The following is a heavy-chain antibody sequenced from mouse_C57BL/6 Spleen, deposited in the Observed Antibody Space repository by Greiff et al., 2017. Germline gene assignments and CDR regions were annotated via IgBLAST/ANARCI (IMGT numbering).Heavy chain of an antibody. V-gene: IGHV1-64*01. CDR1: GYTFTSYW. CDR3: AGRDDYDGDFDY. D-gene: IGHD2-4*01. Sequence: QVQLQQPGAELVKPGASVKLSCKASGYTFTSYWMHWVKQRPGQGLEWIGMIHPNSGSTNYNEKFKSKATLTVDKSSSTAYMQLSSLTSEDSAVYYCAGRDDYDGDFDYWGQGTTLTVSS. CDR2: IHPNSGST. J-gene: IGHJ2*01.